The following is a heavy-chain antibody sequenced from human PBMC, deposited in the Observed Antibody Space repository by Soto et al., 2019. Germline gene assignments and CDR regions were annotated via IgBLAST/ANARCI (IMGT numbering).Heavy chain of an antibody. V-gene: IGHV1-8*01. D-gene: IGHD5-12*01. CDR2: MNPNSSNT. CDR3: ARGQHSGYDYPFDY. CDR1: GYTFTSYD. Sequence: ASVKVSCKASGYTFTSYDINWVRQATGQGLEWMGWMNPNSSNTGYAQKFQGRVTMTRNTSISTAYMELSSLRSEDTAVYYCARGQHSGYDYPFDYWGQGTLVTVSS. J-gene: IGHJ4*02.